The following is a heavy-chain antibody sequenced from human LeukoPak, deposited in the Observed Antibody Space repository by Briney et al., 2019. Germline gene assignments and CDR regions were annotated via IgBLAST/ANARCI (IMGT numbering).Heavy chain of an antibody. CDR3: ARVCSSSWFCAFDI. Sequence: PGGSLRLSCAASGFTVSSNYMSWVRQAPGKGLEWVSVIYSGGSTYYADSVKGRFTISRDNSKNTLYLQMNSLRAEDTAVYYCARVCSSSWFCAFDIWGQGTMVTVSS. CDR2: IYSGGST. V-gene: IGHV3-66*02. J-gene: IGHJ3*02. CDR1: GFTVSSNY. D-gene: IGHD6-13*01.